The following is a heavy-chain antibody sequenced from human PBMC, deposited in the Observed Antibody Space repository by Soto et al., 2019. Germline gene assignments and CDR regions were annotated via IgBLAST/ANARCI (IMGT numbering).Heavy chain of an antibody. V-gene: IGHV3-23*01. Sequence: GGSLRLSCAASGFTFSNSAMTWVRQAPGKGLEWVSALSGSGRSTYYADSVKGRFTISRDNSKNILYLQMNSLRAEDTAVYYCAKDGGYSYGTDPWGQGTQVTVSS. J-gene: IGHJ5*02. CDR2: LSGSGRST. D-gene: IGHD5-18*01. CDR3: AKDGGYSYGTDP. CDR1: GFTFSNSA.